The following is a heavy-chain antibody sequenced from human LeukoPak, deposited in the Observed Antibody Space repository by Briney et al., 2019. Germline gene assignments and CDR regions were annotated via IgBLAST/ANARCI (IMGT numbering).Heavy chain of an antibody. J-gene: IGHJ6*02. CDR1: GGTFSSYA. V-gene: IGHV1-18*01. CDR3: ARGGKYYYGSGSYPTTMDV. D-gene: IGHD3-10*01. CDR2: ISAYNDNT. Sequence: ASVKVSCKASGGTFSSYAISWVRQAPGQGLEWMGWISAYNDNTNYAQKLQGRVTMTTDTSTSTAYMELRSLRSDDTAVYYCARGGKYYYGSGSYPTTMDVWGQGTTVTVSS.